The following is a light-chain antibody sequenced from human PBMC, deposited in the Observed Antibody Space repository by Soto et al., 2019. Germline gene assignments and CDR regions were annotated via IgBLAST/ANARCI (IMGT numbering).Light chain of an antibody. Sequence: IVLTQSPCTLSLSAGERATLSWGASQSVSSSYLAWYQQKNGQAPRLLIYGASSRATGIPDRFSGSGYGTDFNLTISRLETEDFAVYYCQQYGSSQWTFGQGTKVDIK. CDR2: GAS. CDR1: QSVSSSY. J-gene: IGKJ1*01. CDR3: QQYGSSQWT. V-gene: IGKV3-20*01.